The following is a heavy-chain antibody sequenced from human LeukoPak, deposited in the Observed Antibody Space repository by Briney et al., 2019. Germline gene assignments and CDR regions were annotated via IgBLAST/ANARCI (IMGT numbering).Heavy chain of an antibody. J-gene: IGHJ4*02. CDR1: GFTFSDYY. D-gene: IGHD6-13*01. V-gene: IGHV3-30*18. Sequence: PGGSLRLSCAASGFTFSDYYMSWIRQAPGKGLEWVAVISYDGSNKYYADSVKGRFTISRDNSKNTLYLQMNSLRAEDTAVYYCAKSGIAAAGDYWGQGTLVTVSS. CDR2: ISYDGSNK. CDR3: AKSGIAAAGDY.